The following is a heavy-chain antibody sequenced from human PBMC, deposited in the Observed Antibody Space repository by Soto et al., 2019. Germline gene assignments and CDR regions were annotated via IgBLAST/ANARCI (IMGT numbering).Heavy chain of an antibody. CDR3: ARHVRNAFDI. J-gene: IGHJ3*02. CDR1: GLTVSSNY. Sequence: EVQLVESGGGLVQPGGSLRLTCAASGLTVSSNYMSWVRQAPGKGLDWISVIYSGGSTYYADSVKGRFTISRDNSNNTLFLQISSLRAEDTAVYYCARHVRNAFDIWVQGTMVTVSS. CDR2: IYSGGST. V-gene: IGHV3-66*04.